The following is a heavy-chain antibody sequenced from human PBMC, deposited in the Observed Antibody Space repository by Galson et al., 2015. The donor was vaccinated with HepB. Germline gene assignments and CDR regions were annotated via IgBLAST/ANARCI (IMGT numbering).Heavy chain of an antibody. D-gene: IGHD3-22*01. CDR1: GFTFSSYA. J-gene: IGHJ4*02. CDR3: AKESGYDSSGYYSDY. CDR2: ISGSGGST. Sequence: SLRLSCAASGFTFSSYALSWVRQAPGKGLEWVSAISGSGGSTYYADSVKGRFTISRDNSKNTLYLQMNSLRAEDTAVYYCAKESGYDSSGYYSDYWGQGTLVTVSS. V-gene: IGHV3-23*01.